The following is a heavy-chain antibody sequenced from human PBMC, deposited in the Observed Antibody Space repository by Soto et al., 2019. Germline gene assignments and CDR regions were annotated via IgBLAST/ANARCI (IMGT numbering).Heavy chain of an antibody. D-gene: IGHD3-10*01. CDR1: GGSFSGYY. CDR2: INHSGST. CDR3: ARGPSAGGSGSYREPHYYYYGMDV. Sequence: SKTLSLTCAVYGGSFSGYYWSWIRQPPGKGLEWIGEINHSGSTNYNPSLKSRVTISVDTSKNQFSLKLSSVTAADTAVYYCARGPSAGGSGSYREPHYYYYGMDVWGQGTTVTVYS. V-gene: IGHV4-34*01. J-gene: IGHJ6*02.